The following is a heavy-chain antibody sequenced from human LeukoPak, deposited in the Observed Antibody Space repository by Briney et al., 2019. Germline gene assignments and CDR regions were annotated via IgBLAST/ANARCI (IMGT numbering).Heavy chain of an antibody. CDR3: AKWGVAARPFDY. CDR2: IRYDGNNV. V-gene: IGHV3-30*02. Sequence: PGGSLRLSCVASGFTFSSYGMHWVRQPPGMGLEWVTFIRYDGNNVSYADSVKGRFTISRDNSKNTLYLQMNSLRAEDTAVYYCAKWGVAARPFDYWGQGTLVTVSS. CDR1: GFTFSSYG. J-gene: IGHJ4*02. D-gene: IGHD6-6*01.